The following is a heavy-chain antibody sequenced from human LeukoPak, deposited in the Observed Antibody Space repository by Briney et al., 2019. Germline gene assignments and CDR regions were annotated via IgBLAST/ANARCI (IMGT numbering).Heavy chain of an antibody. CDR2: IRRRAYGRAA. CDR1: GFAFDDFA. V-gene: IGHV3-49*04. CDR3: SRSGLVYFDY. D-gene: IGHD6-25*01. Sequence: GQSLRLSCTPSGFAFDDFAMSWVRQPAGKGLEWVGFIRRRAYGRAAEYAASGKGRFIISRDDSKGIAYLQMHSLKTEDTAVYYCSRSGLVYFDYWGQGSRVSVSP. J-gene: IGHJ4*02.